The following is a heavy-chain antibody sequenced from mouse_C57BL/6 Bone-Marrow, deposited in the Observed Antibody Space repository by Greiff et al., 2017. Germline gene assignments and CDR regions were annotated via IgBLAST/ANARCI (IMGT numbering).Heavy chain of an antibody. V-gene: IGHV1-64*01. J-gene: IGHJ2*01. CDR2: IHPNSGST. CDR1: GYTFTSYW. D-gene: IGHD2-3*01. CDR3: ARGGGGYLKNYFDY. Sequence: VQLQQPGAELVKPGASVKLSCKASGYTFTSYWMHWVKQRPGQGLEWIGMIHPNSGSTNYNETFKSKATLTVDKSSSTAYMQLSSLTSEDSAVYYCARGGGGYLKNYFDYWGQGTTRTVSS.